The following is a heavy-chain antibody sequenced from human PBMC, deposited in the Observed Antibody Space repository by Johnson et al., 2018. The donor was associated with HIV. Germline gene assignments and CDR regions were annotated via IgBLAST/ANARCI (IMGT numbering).Heavy chain of an antibody. J-gene: IGHJ3*01. V-gene: IGHV3-30-3*01. D-gene: IGHD1-26*01. CDR1: GFTFRDHY. CDR2: ISYDGSNK. Sequence: QVQLVESGGGLVKPGGPLRLSCAASGFTFRDHYMSWIRQAPGKGLEWVAVISYDGSNKYYADSVKGRFTISRDNSRNSVSLQMIILRPKDTAMYYCTRDTPPRGELLSGAFDVWGQGTMVTVSS. CDR3: TRDTPPRGELLSGAFDV.